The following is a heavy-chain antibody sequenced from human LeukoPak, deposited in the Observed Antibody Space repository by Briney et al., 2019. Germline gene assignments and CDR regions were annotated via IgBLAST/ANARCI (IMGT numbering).Heavy chain of an antibody. Sequence: GESLKVSCKGSGYIFINYWIGWVRQMPGKGLEWMGIIFPGDSDTRYSPSFQGQVTISVDRSISTAYLQWSSLKASDTAMYYCARPRYYSLREAFDMWGQGTMVTVSS. J-gene: IGHJ3*02. CDR3: ARPRYYSLREAFDM. D-gene: IGHD3-10*01. CDR1: GYIFINYW. CDR2: IFPGDSDT. V-gene: IGHV5-51*01.